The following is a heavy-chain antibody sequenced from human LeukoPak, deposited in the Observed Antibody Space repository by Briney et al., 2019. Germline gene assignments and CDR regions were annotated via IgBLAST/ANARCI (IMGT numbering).Heavy chain of an antibody. CDR3: ARIARGAMQFSRSSWLNWFDP. V-gene: IGHV4-34*01. CDR2: INHSGST. D-gene: IGHD6-13*01. CDR1: GGSFSGYY. Sequence: SETLSLTCAVYGGSFSGYYWSWIRQPPGKGLEWIGEINHSGSTNYNPSLKSRVTISVDTPKNQFSLKLSSVTAADTAVYYCARIARGAMQFSRSSWLNWFDPWGQGTLVTVSS. J-gene: IGHJ5*02.